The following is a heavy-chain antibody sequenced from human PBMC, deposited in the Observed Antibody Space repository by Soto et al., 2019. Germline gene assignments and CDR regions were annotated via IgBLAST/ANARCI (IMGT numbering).Heavy chain of an antibody. J-gene: IGHJ5*02. CDR3: ARVLFDGNRRWSVP. CDR1: EFSFGTYA. D-gene: IGHD3-10*01. Sequence: GESLKISCVASEFSFGTYAMHWVRQSPGKGLECVALISHDGRNENYADSVKGRFTISRDNSKNTLYLQISSLRVDDTGVYYCARVLFDGNRRWSVPWGQGTQVTVSS. CDR2: ISHDGRNE. V-gene: IGHV3-30*04.